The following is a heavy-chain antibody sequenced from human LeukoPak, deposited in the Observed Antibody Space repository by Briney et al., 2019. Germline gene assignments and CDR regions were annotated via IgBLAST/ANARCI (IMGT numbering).Heavy chain of an antibody. V-gene: IGHV5-51*01. D-gene: IGHD3-10*01. CDR3: ARNQISVGFGELIPYGMDV. Sequence: GESLKISCKGSGYSINNYWIGWVRQMPGKGLEWMGIIYPADSDIRYSPSFQGQVTISADKSISTAYLQWSSLKASDTAMYYCARNQISVGFGELIPYGMDVWGQGTTVTVSS. J-gene: IGHJ6*02. CDR2: IYPADSDI. CDR1: GYSINNYW.